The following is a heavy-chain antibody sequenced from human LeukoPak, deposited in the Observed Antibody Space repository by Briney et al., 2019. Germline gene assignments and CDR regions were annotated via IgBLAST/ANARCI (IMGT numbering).Heavy chain of an antibody. CDR1: GFTFSSYA. Sequence: GRSLRLSCAASGFTFSSYAMHWVRQAPGKGLEWVAVISYDGSNKYYADSVKGRFTISRDNSKNTLYLQMNSLRAEDTAVYYCARVDYWGQGTLVTVSS. J-gene: IGHJ4*02. CDR3: ARVDY. CDR2: ISYDGSNK. V-gene: IGHV3-30-3*01.